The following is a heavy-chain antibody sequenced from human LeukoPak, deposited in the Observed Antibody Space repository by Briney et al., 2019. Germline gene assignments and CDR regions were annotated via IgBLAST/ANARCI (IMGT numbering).Heavy chain of an antibody. J-gene: IGHJ3*02. V-gene: IGHV1-46*01. D-gene: IGHD2-2*01. CDR1: GYTFTSYY. Sequence: ASVKVSCKASGYTFTSYYMHWVRQAPGQGLEWMGIINPSGGSTSYAQKFQGRVTMTRDMSTSTVYMELSSLRSDDTAVYYCARVDCSSTSCYVRRTWLDIWGQETMVTVSS. CDR2: INPSGGST. CDR3: ARVDCSSTSCYVRRTWLDI.